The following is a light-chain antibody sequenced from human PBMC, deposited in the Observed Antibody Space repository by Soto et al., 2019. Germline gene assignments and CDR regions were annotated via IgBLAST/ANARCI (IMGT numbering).Light chain of an antibody. J-gene: IGKJ4*01. CDR1: QSVSSSY. V-gene: IGKV3-20*01. CDR2: ATS. CDR3: QQFGGSPPRLT. Sequence: EIVLTQSPGTLSLSPGERATLSCRASQSVSSSYLAWYQQKPGQAPRLLIYATSSRVTGVPDRFSGSGSGTDFTLTINRLEPEAFAVYYCQQFGGSPPRLTFGGGTKVDSK.